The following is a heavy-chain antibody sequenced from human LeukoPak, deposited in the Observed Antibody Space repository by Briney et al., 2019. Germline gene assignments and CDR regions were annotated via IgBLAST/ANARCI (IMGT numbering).Heavy chain of an antibody. D-gene: IGHD3-9*01. Sequence: SETLSLTCTVFGDSVSSSNYYWGWIRQPPGKGLEWIGSFYYSGSTYYNPSLKSRVTISVDTSKNQFSLQLSSVTAADTAVYYCARHIFAIDYWGQGTLVTVSS. CDR3: ARHIFAIDY. CDR2: FYYSGST. CDR1: GDSVSSSNYY. V-gene: IGHV4-39*01. J-gene: IGHJ4*02.